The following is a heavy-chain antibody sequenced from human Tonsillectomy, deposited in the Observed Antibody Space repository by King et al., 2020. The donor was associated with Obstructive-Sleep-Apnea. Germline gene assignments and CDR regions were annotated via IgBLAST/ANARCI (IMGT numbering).Heavy chain of an antibody. CDR3: ARDLYYYDNSGYYQLDY. Sequence: VQLVESGGGVVQPGRSLRLSCAASGFTFSSYAMHWVRQAPGKGLEWVAVISLDGTNKYYADSVRGRFTISRDNSKNTLYLQMNSLRAEDTALYYCARDLYYYDNSGYYQLDYWGQGTLVTVSS. CDR1: GFTFSSYA. J-gene: IGHJ4*02. CDR2: ISLDGTNK. V-gene: IGHV3-30-3*01. D-gene: IGHD3-22*01.